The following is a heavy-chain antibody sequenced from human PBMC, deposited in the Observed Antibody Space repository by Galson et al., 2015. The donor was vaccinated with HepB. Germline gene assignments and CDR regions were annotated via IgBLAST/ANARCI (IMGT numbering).Heavy chain of an antibody. CDR3: VRQYDSSGYYFY. D-gene: IGHD3-22*01. CDR2: IIPIFGSA. J-gene: IGHJ4*02. Sequence: SVKVSCKASGGIFTTYTLSWVRQAPGQGLEWMGGIIPIFGSANYAQKFQGRVTITADKSTSTTYMELRRLRFEDTAVYYCVRQYDSSGYYFYWGQGTLVTVSS. V-gene: IGHV1-69*06. CDR1: GGIFTTYT.